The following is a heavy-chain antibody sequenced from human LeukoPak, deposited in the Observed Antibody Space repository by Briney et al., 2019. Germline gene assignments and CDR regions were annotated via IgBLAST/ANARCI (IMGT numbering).Heavy chain of an antibody. J-gene: IGHJ4*02. D-gene: IGHD3-3*01. CDR1: GGSFSGYY. CDR2: INHNGRT. Sequence: PSETLSLTCAVYGGSFSGYYWSWIRQPPGKGLQWIGEINHNGRTNYNPSLKSRVTISVDTSKNQFSLKLNSVTAADTAVYYCARGRPTYDFWSGYYADYWGQGTLVTVSS. CDR3: ARGRPTYDFWSGYYADY. V-gene: IGHV4-34*01.